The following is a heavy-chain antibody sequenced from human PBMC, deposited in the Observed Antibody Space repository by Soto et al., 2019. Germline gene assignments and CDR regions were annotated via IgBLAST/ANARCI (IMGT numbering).Heavy chain of an antibody. CDR1: GGSISSSNW. CDR2: IYHSGST. V-gene: IGHV4-4*02. Sequence: QVQLQESGPGLVKPSGTLSLTCAVSGGSISSSNWWSWVRQPPGKGLEWIGEIYHSGSTNYNPSLKSRVTLSVDKSKTQFSLKRSSVTAADTAVHYCARRVRGVIGDAFDIWGQGTMVTVSS. D-gene: IGHD3-10*01. J-gene: IGHJ3*02. CDR3: ARRVRGVIGDAFDI.